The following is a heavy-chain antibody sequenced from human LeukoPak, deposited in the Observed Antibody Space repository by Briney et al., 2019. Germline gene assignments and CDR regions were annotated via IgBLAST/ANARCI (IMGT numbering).Heavy chain of an antibody. CDR1: GGSISNYY. J-gene: IGHJ4*02. CDR3: ARHREWLPSPLDY. V-gene: IGHV4-4*07. CDR2: IYTSGST. Sequence: SETLSLTCTVSGGSISNYYWSWIRQPAGKGLEWIGRIYTSGSTNYNPSLKSRVTMSVDTSKNQFSLRLSSVTAADTAVYYCARHREWLPSPLDYWGQGTLVTVSS. D-gene: IGHD5-18*01.